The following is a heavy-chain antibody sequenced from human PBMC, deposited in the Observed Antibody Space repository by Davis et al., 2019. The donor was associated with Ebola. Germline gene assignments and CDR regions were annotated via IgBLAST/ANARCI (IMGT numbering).Heavy chain of an antibody. J-gene: IGHJ6*02. CDR2: IHHCSSA. D-gene: IGHD3-10*01. CDR1: GASISDDNY. V-gene: IGHV4-4*02. Sequence: PSETLSLTCGVSGASISDDNYWAWVRQPPGKGLEWIGQIHHCSSASYNPSLMSHVSISIDKSKNHFSLILSRVTAADTATYFCARHMRVYRGSGDRSHGMDVWGQGTTVTVSS. CDR3: ARHMRVYRGSGDRSHGMDV.